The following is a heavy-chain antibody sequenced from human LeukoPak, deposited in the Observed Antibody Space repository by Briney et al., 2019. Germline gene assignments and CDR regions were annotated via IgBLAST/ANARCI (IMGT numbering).Heavy chain of an antibody. V-gene: IGHV3-23*01. CDR1: GFTFSIYA. CDR2: ISGSGGST. D-gene: IGHD3-10*01. J-gene: IGHJ4*02. CDR3: ANYYGSGSYFDY. Sequence: GGSLRLSCAASGFTFSIYAMSWVRQAPGKGLEWVSAISGSGGSTYYADSVKGRFTISRDNSKNTLYLQMNSLRAEDTAVYYCANYYGSGSYFDYWGQGTLVTVSS.